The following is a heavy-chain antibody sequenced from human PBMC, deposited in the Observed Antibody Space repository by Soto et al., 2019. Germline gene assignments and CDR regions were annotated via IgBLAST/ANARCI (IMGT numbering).Heavy chain of an antibody. J-gene: IGHJ2*01. CDR2: IWYDGNNE. V-gene: IGHV3-33*01. D-gene: IGHD3-3*01. CDR1: GFAFSSYA. Sequence: QVQLVESGGGVVQPGRSLRLSCAASGFAFSSYAMHWVRQAPGKGLEWVAVIWYDGNNEHYVDFVKGRFTISRDNSKNTLYLQMNSLRAEDTAVYYCARDLDGGHWYFDLWGRGTLVTVSS. CDR3: ARDLDGGHWYFDL.